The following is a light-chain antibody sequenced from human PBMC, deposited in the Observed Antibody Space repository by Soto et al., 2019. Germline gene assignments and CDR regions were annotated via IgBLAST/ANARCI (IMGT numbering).Light chain of an antibody. CDR3: QAYDYSLTASV. Sequence: QSVPTQPPSVSGAPGQRVTISHTGNSSNPGAGYDVHWYQQLPGAAPKLVIFGNRKRPSGVPERFSGSKSGTSASLAITGLQAEDEADYYCQAYDYSLTASVFGGGTKLTVL. J-gene: IGLJ3*02. CDR1: SSNPGAGYD. V-gene: IGLV1-40*01. CDR2: GNR.